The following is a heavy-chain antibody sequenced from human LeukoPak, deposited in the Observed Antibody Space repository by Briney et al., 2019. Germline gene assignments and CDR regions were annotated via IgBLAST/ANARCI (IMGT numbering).Heavy chain of an antibody. CDR3: AKSLHYDILTGSNWFDP. V-gene: IGHV4-34*01. J-gene: IGHJ5*02. Sequence: PSETLSLTCSVSGGSMNSYYWSWIRQPPGKGLEWIGEINHSGSTNYNPSLKSRVTISVDTSKNQFSLKLSSVTAADTAVYYCAKSLHYDILTGSNWFDPWGQGTLVTVSS. CDR1: GGSMNSYY. CDR2: INHSGST. D-gene: IGHD3-9*01.